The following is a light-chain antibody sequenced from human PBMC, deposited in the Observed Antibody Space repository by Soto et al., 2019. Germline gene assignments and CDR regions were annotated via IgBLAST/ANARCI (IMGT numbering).Light chain of an antibody. CDR1: NIGSKS. J-gene: IGLJ2*01. CDR3: QLWDSSSDRYVV. Sequence: SYELTQPPSVSVAPGKTARITCGGNNIGSKSVHWYQQKPGQAPVLVIYYDSDRPSGIPERFSGSNSGNTATLTISRVEAGDEADYYCQLWDSSSDRYVVFGGGTK. V-gene: IGLV3-21*04. CDR2: YDS.